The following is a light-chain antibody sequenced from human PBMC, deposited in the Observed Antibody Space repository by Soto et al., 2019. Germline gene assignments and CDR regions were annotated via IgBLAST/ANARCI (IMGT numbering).Light chain of an antibody. V-gene: IGKV3-20*01. CDR2: GAS. CDR1: QSVSSSY. CDR3: QQYDSSPT. Sequence: EIVLTQSPATLSLSPGERATLSCRASQSVSSSYLAWYQQIPGQSPRLLIYGASTRATGIPDRFSGSGSGTDFTLTISRLEPEDFAVYYCQQYDSSPTFGQGTKVDIK. J-gene: IGKJ1*01.